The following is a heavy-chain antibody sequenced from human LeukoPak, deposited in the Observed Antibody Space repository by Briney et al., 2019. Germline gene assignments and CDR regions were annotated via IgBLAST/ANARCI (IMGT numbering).Heavy chain of an antibody. J-gene: IGHJ5*02. CDR2: IYTSGST. CDR1: GNSFGDYY. V-gene: IGHV4-4*07. D-gene: IGHD4-17*01. CDR3: TRDTGTTGEVKFDP. Sequence: PSETLSLTCTVSGNSFGDYYWSWIRQPAGKGVEWIGRIYTSGSTTYNPSLKSRVTMSVDTSKSQFSLNLMSVTAADTAVYYCTRDTGTTGEVKFDPWGQGTLVTVSS.